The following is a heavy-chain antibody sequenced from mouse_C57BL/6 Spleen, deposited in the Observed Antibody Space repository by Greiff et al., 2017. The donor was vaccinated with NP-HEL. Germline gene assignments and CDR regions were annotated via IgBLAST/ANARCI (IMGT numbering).Heavy chain of an antibody. Sequence: VQLQQSGPELVKPGASVKISCKASGYTFTDYYMNWVKQSHGKSLEWIGDINPNNGGTSYNQKFKGKATLTVDKSSSTAYMELRSLTSSDSAVYYCSRFRYHYGNSPRFAYWGQGTLVTVSA. V-gene: IGHV1-26*01. J-gene: IGHJ3*01. CDR1: GYTFTDYY. D-gene: IGHD1-1*01. CDR3: SRFRYHYGNSPRFAY. CDR2: INPNNGGT.